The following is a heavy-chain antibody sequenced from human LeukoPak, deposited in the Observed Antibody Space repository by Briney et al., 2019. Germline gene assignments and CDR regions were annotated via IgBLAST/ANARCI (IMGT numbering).Heavy chain of an antibody. D-gene: IGHD3-22*01. CDR2: VSDSGTT. Sequence: SGTLSLTCNVSGVSIRTSTYYWNWIRQSPGKGLEWTGCVSDSGTTKYNPSLKSRVTISVDTSKNHFSLILMSVTAADTAVYYCARGYYEPFQSWGQGTLVTVSS. CDR1: GVSIRTSTYY. CDR3: ARGYYEPFQS. J-gene: IGHJ4*02. V-gene: IGHV4-61*03.